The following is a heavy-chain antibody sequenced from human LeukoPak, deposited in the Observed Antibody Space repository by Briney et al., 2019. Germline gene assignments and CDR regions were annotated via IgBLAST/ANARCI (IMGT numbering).Heavy chain of an antibody. CDR1: GYTFTGYY. J-gene: IGHJ4*02. CDR2: IIPIFGTA. CDR3: ARVGSYSYYFDY. Sequence: SVKVSCMASGYTFTGYYMHWVRQAPGQGLEWMGGIIPIFGTANYAQKFQGRVTITADESTSTAYMELSSLRSEDTAVYYCARVGSYSYYFDYWGQGTLVTVSS. D-gene: IGHD1-26*01. V-gene: IGHV1-69*13.